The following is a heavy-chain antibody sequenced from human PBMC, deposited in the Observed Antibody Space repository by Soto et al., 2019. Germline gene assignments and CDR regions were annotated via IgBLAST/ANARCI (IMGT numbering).Heavy chain of an antibody. J-gene: IGHJ4*02. V-gene: IGHV4-39*07. D-gene: IGHD4-17*01. CDR2: INYSGST. CDR1: GGSISSSSYY. CDR3: ASGRERNDYGDYGPSGDY. Sequence: PSETLSLTCTVSGGSISSSSYYWGWIRQPPGKGLEWIGEINYSGSTYYNPSLKSRVTISVDTSKNQFSLKLSSVTAADTAVYYCASGRERNDYGDYGPSGDYWGQGTLVTVSS.